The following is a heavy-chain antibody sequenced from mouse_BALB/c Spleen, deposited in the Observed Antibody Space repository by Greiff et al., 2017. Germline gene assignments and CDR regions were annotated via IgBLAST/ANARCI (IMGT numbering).Heavy chain of an antibody. CDR3: AREPSMVTTGDYYAMDY. CDR2: IWGDGST. CDR1: GFSLTGYG. V-gene: IGHV2-6-7*01. D-gene: IGHD2-2*01. Sequence: VQLKESGPGLVAPSQSLSITCTVSGFSLTGYGVNWVRQPPGKGLEWLGMIWGDGSTDYNSALKSRLSISKDNSKSQVFLKMNSLQTDDTARYYCAREPSMVTTGDYYAMDYWGQGTSVTVSS. J-gene: IGHJ4*01.